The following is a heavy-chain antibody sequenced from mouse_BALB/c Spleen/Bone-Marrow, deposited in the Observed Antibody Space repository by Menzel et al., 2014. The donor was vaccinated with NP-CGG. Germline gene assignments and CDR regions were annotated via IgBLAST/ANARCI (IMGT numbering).Heavy chain of an antibody. CDR1: GFNIKDTY. J-gene: IGHJ4*01. CDR2: IDPANGNT. CDR3: ARYYYGSSYAMDY. Sequence: VHVKQSGAELVKPGASVKLSCTASGFNIKDTYMHWVKQRPEQGLEWIGRIDPANGNTKYDPKSQGKATITADTSSNTAYLQLSSLTSEDTAVYYCARYYYGSSYAMDYWGQGTSVTVSS. D-gene: IGHD1-1*01. V-gene: IGHV14-3*02.